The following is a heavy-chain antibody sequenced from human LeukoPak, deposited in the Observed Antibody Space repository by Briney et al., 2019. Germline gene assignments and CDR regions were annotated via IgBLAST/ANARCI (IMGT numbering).Heavy chain of an antibody. CDR2: INPNSGGT. CDR1: GYTFTGYY. V-gene: IGHV1-2*02. CDR3: ASSKCSSTSCARGGWFDP. D-gene: IGHD2-2*01. J-gene: IGHJ5*02. Sequence: GASVKVSCKASGYTFTGYYMHWVRQAPGQGLEWMGWINPNSGGTNYAQKFQGRVTMTRDTSTSTAYMELSRLRSDDTAVYYCASSKCSSTSCARGGWFDPWGQGTLVTVSS.